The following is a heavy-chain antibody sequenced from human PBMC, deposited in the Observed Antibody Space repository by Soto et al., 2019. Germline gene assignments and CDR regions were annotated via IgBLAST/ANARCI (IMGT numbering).Heavy chain of an antibody. D-gene: IGHD3-16*01. CDR1: GFTVSTNY. CDR2: IYSGGST. V-gene: IGHV3-66*01. CDR3: ASSPSSSWGSWGHYFDY. Sequence: EVQLVESGGGLVQPGESLRLSCVASGFTVSTNYMSWVRQAPGKGLEWVSVIYSGGSTYHADSMKGRFTISRDNSKNTLYLQMSSLRAEDTAVYYCASSPSSSWGSWGHYFDYWGQGTLVTVSS. J-gene: IGHJ4*02.